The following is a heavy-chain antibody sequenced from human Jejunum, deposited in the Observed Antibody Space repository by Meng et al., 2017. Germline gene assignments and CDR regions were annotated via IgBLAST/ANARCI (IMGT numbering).Heavy chain of an antibody. CDR2: IRSKTNNYAT. J-gene: IGHJ3*02. Sequence: GGSLRLSCAASGFTLSGFTIHCVRQAAGKGLEWVGRIRSKTNNYATAFGASVKDRFSITRDDSENTAYLKMNSLKTEDTALYYCTRTFPYDSSVYYYDAFDIWGQGTMVTVSS. CDR1: GFTLSGFT. CDR3: TRTFPYDSSVYYYDAFDI. V-gene: IGHV3-73*01. D-gene: IGHD3-22*01.